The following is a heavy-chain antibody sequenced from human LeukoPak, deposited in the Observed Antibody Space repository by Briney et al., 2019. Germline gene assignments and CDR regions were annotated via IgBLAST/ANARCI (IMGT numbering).Heavy chain of an antibody. V-gene: IGHV3-30*04. CDR3: ARDRLSSVIGTAFFGMDF. CDR1: GFSFRSKT. J-gene: IGHJ6*02. CDR2: IHYDGSEQ. D-gene: IGHD1-7*01. Sequence: GRSLRLSCAASGFSFRSKTMHWVRQAPGKGLEWVALIHYDGSEQYYADSVEGRLTISRDNSLNTLYLQMDNLRIEDTAVYYCARDRLSSVIGTAFFGMDFWGHGTTGTVSS.